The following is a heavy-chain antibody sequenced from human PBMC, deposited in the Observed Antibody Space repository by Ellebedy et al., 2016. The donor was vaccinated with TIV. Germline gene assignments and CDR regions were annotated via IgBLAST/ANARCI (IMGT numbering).Heavy chain of an antibody. J-gene: IGHJ6*02. CDR1: RLTFISHS. D-gene: IGHD7-27*01. CDR3: AIDSAGDLYGMDV. V-gene: IGHV3-21*01. CDR2: ISSSSCYI. Sequence: PGGSPRLSCAAPRLTFISHSMNWVRQAPGKGLEWVPSISSSSCYIYYADSMKWLFTISRDNAKNSLYLQMNSLRAEDTAVYYCAIDSAGDLYGMDVWGQGTTVTVSS.